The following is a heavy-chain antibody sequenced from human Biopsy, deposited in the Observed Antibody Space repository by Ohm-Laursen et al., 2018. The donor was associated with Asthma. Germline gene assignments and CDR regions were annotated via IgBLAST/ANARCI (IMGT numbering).Heavy chain of an antibody. CDR2: ITYDGSKT. Sequence: GQTLSLTCAASGFRFSSYAMHWVRQAPGKGLDWVALITYDGSKTIYGDSVRGRFTVSRDNSKNTMYLEVNSLRAEDTAVYYCPKDVFPGWEVRRGPDSWGQGTLVTVSS. V-gene: IGHV3-30-3*01. CDR1: GFRFSSYA. J-gene: IGHJ4*02. D-gene: IGHD1-26*01. CDR3: PKDVFPGWEVRRGPDS.